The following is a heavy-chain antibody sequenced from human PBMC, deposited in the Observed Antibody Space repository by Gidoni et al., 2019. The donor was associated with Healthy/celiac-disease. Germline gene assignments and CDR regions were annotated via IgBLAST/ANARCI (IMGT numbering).Heavy chain of an antibody. Sequence: EVQLVESGGGLVKPGGSLRLSCAASGFTFSSYSMNWVRQAPGKGLEWVSSISSSSSYIYYADSVKGRFTISRDNAKNSLYLQMNSLRAEDTAVYYCARDPVTIFGEDAFDIWGQGTMVTVSS. CDR2: ISSSSSYI. D-gene: IGHD3-3*01. V-gene: IGHV3-21*01. CDR1: GFTFSSYS. CDR3: ARDPVTIFGEDAFDI. J-gene: IGHJ3*02.